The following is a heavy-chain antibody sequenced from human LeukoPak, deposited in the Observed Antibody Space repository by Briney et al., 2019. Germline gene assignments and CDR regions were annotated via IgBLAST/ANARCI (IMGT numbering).Heavy chain of an antibody. D-gene: IGHD3-22*01. CDR3: ARDHYYDTSGYYD. J-gene: IGHJ4*02. CDR1: GGSISSYY. CDR2: IYYSGST. Sequence: SETLSLNCTVSGGSISSYYWGWIRQPPGKGLEWIGSIYYSGSTYYNPSLKSRVTISVDTSQNQFSLKLSSVTAADTAVYYCARDHYYDTSGYYDWGQGTLVTVSS. V-gene: IGHV4-39*07.